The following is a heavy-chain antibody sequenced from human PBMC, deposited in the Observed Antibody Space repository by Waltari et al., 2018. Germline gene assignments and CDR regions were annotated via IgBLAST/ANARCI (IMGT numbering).Heavy chain of an antibody. Sequence: EVQLLESGGGLVQPGGSLSLSCTASGFTFSNYDMNWVRQAPGRGLECVSRLSGSAALTDYADSVKGRFIISRENSKNTLFLQMNSLRAEDTAIYYCAKDLTGWGAFDIWGQGTMVTVSS. D-gene: IGHD1-20*01. CDR3: AKDLTGWGAFDI. CDR1: GFTFSNYD. CDR2: LSGSAALT. J-gene: IGHJ3*02. V-gene: IGHV3-23*01.